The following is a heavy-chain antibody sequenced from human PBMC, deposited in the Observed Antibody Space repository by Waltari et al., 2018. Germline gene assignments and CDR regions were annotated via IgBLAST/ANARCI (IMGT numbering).Heavy chain of an antibody. J-gene: IGHJ5*02. Sequence: VQLQESGPSLLKPSETLALICTVSGGSISGFYWSLVRQPPGKGLDWIGYIYYTGSTNFNPSLKSRVTMSVDTSKNQFSLKLSSVTAADTAFYYCARGGGGDWEWFDPWGQGTLVTVSS. CDR3: ARGGGGDWEWFDP. CDR2: IYYTGST. CDR1: GGSISGFY. D-gene: IGHD2-21*02. V-gene: IGHV4-59*01.